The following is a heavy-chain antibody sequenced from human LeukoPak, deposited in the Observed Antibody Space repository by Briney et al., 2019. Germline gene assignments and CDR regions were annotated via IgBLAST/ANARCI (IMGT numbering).Heavy chain of an antibody. CDR3: ARDMVRGVIILHPGYMDV. V-gene: IGHV1-18*01. Sequence: GASVKVSCKASGYTFTSYGISWVRPAPGQGLEWMGWISAYNGNTNYAQKLQGRVTMTTDTSTSTAYMELRSLRSDDTAVYYCARDMVRGVIILHPGYMDVWGKGTTVTISS. D-gene: IGHD3-10*01. CDR1: GYTFTSYG. J-gene: IGHJ6*03. CDR2: ISAYNGNT.